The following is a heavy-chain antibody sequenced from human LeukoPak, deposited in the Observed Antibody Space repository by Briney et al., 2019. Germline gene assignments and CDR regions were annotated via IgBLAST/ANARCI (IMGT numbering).Heavy chain of an antibody. Sequence: ASVKVSCKASGGTFISYAISWVRQAPGQGLEWMGGIIPIFGTANYAQKFQGRVTITADESTSTAYMELSSLRSEDTAVYYCARVPGDPEYYYYGMDVWGQGTTVTVSS. CDR2: IIPIFGTA. J-gene: IGHJ6*02. CDR1: GGTFISYA. V-gene: IGHV1-69*13. CDR3: ARVPGDPEYYYYGMDV. D-gene: IGHD4-17*01.